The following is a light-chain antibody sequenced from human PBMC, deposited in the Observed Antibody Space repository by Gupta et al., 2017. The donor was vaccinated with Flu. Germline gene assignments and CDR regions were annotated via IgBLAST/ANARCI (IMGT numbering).Light chain of an antibody. CDR2: GNS. J-gene: IGLJ1*01. Sequence: QSVLTQPPSVSRAPGQRVTISCPGSRSNIGAGSDVHWYHQPPATLPKLLIDGNSNRPSGVPARFSGSKSGTSASLALTGRQAEDEDDYYCQSYDSSRVFGTGTKVTVL. CDR1: RSNIGAGSD. V-gene: IGLV1-40*01. CDR3: QSYDSSRV.